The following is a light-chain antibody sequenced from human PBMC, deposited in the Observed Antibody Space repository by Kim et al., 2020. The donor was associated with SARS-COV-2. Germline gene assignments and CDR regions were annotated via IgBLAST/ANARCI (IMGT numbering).Light chain of an antibody. CDR2: DAS. CDR1: QSVSSY. Sequence: SLAREGRATLSCRASQSVSSYLAWYQQKPGQDPRLLIYDASNRATGIPARFSGSGSGTVFTLTISSLEPEDFAVYYCQQRSNWLTFGGGTKVDIK. CDR3: QQRSNWLT. J-gene: IGKJ4*01. V-gene: IGKV3-11*01.